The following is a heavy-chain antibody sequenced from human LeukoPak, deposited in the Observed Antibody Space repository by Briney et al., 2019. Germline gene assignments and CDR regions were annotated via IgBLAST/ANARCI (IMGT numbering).Heavy chain of an antibody. V-gene: IGHV3-74*01. J-gene: IGHJ4*02. D-gene: IGHD3-9*01. CDR3: ARAKYFDTHFDY. CDR2: INSDGSST. CDR1: GFTFSTYW. Sequence: GGSLRLSCAASGFTFSTYWMHWVRQAPGKGLVWVSRINSDGSSTSYADSVKGRFTISRDNAKNTLYLQMNSLRAEDTAVYYCARAKYFDTHFDYWGQGTLVTVSS.